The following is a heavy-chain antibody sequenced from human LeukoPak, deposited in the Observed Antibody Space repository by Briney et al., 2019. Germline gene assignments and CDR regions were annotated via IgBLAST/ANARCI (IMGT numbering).Heavy chain of an antibody. J-gene: IGHJ4*02. Sequence: SCKASGGSFSTYVMNWVRQAPGKGPEWVSYISHTSDSILYADSVKGRFTMSRDNAKKSLYLQMNSLRAEDSAVYYCARATRNGYDYWGQGTLVTVSS. CDR3: ARATRNGYDY. CDR2: ISHTSDSI. CDR1: GGSFSTYV. D-gene: IGHD5-24*01. V-gene: IGHV3-48*01.